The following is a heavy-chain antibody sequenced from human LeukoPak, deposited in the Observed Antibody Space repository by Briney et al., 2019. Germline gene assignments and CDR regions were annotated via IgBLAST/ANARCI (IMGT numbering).Heavy chain of an antibody. CDR2: NVVGSGNT. V-gene: IGHV1-58*02. Sequence: SVKVSCKASGFTFTSSAMQWVRQARGQRLEWIGWNVVGSGNTNYAQKFQERVTITRDMSTSTAYMELSSLRSEDTAVYYCAAATETSPYYYYYYGMDVWGQGTTVTVSS. D-gene: IGHD5-24*01. J-gene: IGHJ6*02. CDR1: GFTFTSSA. CDR3: AAATETSPYYYYYYGMDV.